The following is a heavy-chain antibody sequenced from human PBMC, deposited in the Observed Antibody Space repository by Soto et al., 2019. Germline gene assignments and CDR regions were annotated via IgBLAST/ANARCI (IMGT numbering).Heavy chain of an antibody. D-gene: IGHD2-21*01. J-gene: IGHJ4*02. Sequence: RGALRLPCAASGVTFSTYCMSWVRQAPVKGLEWVANIKQDGSEKYYVDSVKGRFTISRDNAKNSLYLQMNSLRAEDTAVYYCSRGGHRRRSFDYWCKGTLVTVSS. V-gene: IGHV3-7*01. CDR2: IKQDGSEK. CDR1: GVTFSTYC. CDR3: SRGGHRRRSFDY.